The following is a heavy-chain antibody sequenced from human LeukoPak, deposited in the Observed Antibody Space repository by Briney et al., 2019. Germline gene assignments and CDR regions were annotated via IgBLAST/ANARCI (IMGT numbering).Heavy chain of an antibody. CDR3: AREEFLHEIDSSGYFVY. D-gene: IGHD3-22*01. J-gene: IGHJ4*02. CDR1: GGSITGYY. V-gene: IGHV4-4*07. CDR2: VYSSGVG. Sequence: SETLSLTCTVSGGSITGYYWNWIRQPAGQGLEWLGRVYSSGVGNYNPSLTSRVTMSVDTSKNQFPLKLTSLTAADTAVYYCAREEFLHEIDSSGYFVYWGRGTLVTVSS.